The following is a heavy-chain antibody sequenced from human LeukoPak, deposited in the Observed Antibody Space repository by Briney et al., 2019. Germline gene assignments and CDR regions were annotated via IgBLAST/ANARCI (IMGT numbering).Heavy chain of an antibody. V-gene: IGHV3-7*01. CDR2: MSQDGSEK. J-gene: IGHJ4*02. CDR3: ARAVGSSGCDY. Sequence: PGGSLRLSCAASGFTFNNYWLTWVRQAPGKGLEWVAKMSQDGSEKYYVDSAKGRFTISRDSGKNSSYLQMNSLRVEDTAVYYCARAVGSSGCDYWGQGTLVTVSS. CDR1: GFTFNNYW. D-gene: IGHD3-22*01.